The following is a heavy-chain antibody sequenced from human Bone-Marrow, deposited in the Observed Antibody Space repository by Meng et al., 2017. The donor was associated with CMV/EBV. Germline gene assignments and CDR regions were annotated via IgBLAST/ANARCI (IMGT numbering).Heavy chain of an antibody. CDR1: GFTFSSYE. CDR3: ARDYRYDSSGYYHDY. Sequence: GESLKISCAASGFTFSSYEMNWVRQAPGKGLEWVSVIYSGGSTYYADSVKGRFTISRDNSKNTLYLQMNRLRAEDTAVYYCARDYRYDSSGYYHDYWGQGTLVTVSS. D-gene: IGHD3-22*01. V-gene: IGHV3-66*02. J-gene: IGHJ4*02. CDR2: IYSGGST.